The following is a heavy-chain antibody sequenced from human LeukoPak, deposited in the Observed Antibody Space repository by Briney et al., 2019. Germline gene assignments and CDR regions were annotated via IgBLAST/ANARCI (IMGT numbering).Heavy chain of an antibody. CDR1: GYTFTTYV. J-gene: IGHJ5*02. D-gene: IGHD3-10*01. CDR3: ARDRARITMVRGVILYNWFDP. V-gene: IGHV1-3*04. Sequence: ASVTVSCKASGYTFTTYVLHWVRQAPGQRLEWMGWINICNGNTRYSQNFQVTVTVTRDTSASRAYMELSSLRSEDTTVYYCARDRARITMVRGVILYNWFDPWGQGTLVTVSS. CDR2: INICNGNT.